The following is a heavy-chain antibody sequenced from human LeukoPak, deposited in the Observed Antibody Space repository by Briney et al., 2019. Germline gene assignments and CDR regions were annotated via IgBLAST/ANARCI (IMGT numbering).Heavy chain of an antibody. V-gene: IGHV4-61*01. J-gene: IGHJ4*02. CDR1: GGSVSSGSYY. CDR2: IYYSGST. CDR3: ARDGPPGIAARPLLAY. Sequence: PSETLSLTCTVSGGSVSSGSYYWSWIRQPPGKGLEWIGYIYYSGSTNYNPSLKSRVTISVDTSKNQFSLKLSSVTAADTAVYYCARDGPPGIAARPLLAYWGQGTLVTVSS. D-gene: IGHD6-6*01.